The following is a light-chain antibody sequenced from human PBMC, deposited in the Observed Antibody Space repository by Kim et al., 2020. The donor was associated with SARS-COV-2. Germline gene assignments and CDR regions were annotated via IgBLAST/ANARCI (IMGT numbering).Light chain of an antibody. CDR1: KSVTNS. CDR2: GAS. CDR3: QHYDNWPQT. J-gene: IGKJ1*01. Sequence: VSPGERATLSCRASKSVTNSLAWYQQRPGQAPRLLIYGASTRATGIPARFSGSGSGTEFTLTISSLESEDFALYYCQHYDNWPQTFGQGTKVDIK. V-gene: IGKV3-15*01.